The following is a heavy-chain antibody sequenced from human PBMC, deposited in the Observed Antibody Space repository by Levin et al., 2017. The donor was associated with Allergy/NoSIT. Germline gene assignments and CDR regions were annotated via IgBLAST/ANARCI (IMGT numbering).Heavy chain of an antibody. J-gene: IGHJ2*01. CDR2: ISSSSSTI. CDR3: AREPEYYYGSGSAGYFDL. CDR1: GFTFSSYS. V-gene: IGHV3-48*01. Sequence: GGSLRLSCAASGFTFSSYSMNWVRQAPGKGLEWVSYISSSSSTIYYADSVKGRFTISRDNAKNSLYLQMNSLRAEDTAVYYCAREPEYYYGSGSAGYFDLWGRGTLVTVSS. D-gene: IGHD3-10*01.